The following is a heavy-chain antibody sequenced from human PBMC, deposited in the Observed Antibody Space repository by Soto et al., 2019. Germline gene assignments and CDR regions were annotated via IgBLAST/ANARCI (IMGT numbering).Heavy chain of an antibody. D-gene: IGHD6-13*01. V-gene: IGHV4-34*01. CDR1: GGSFSGYY. CDR3: ARGYSSRWYRYNWFDP. Sequence: QVQLQQWGAGLLKPSETLSLTCAVYGGSFSGYYWSWIRQPPGKGLEWIGEINHSGSTNYNPSLKSRVTTSVDTSKNQFSLKLSSVTAADTAVYYCARGYSSRWYRYNWFDPWGQGTLVTVSS. J-gene: IGHJ5*02. CDR2: INHSGST.